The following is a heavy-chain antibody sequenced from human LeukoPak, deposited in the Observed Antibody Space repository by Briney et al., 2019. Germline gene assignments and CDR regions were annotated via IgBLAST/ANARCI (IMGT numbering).Heavy chain of an antibody. Sequence: SETLSLTCTVSGGSISSYYWSWIRQPAGKGLEWIGRIYTSGSTNYNPSLESRVTMSVDTSKNQFSLKLSSVTAADTAVYYCARDRYYYGSGSSAFDIWGQGTMVTVSS. D-gene: IGHD3-10*01. CDR2: IYTSGST. CDR3: ARDRYYYGSGSSAFDI. J-gene: IGHJ3*02. V-gene: IGHV4-4*07. CDR1: GGSISSYY.